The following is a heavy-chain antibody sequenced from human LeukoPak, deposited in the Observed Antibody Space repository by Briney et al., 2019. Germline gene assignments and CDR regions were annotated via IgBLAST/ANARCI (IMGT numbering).Heavy chain of an antibody. V-gene: IGHV6-1*01. Sequence: SQTLSLTCAISGDSVSSHLVTWNWIRQSPSRGLQWPGRTYYRSKWSNDYAVSVKSRITINPDTSRNQFSLQLKSVTPEDTALYFCARAVSGRFDSWGQGTLVTVSS. CDR1: GDSVSSHLVT. J-gene: IGHJ5*01. CDR2: TYYRSKWSN. CDR3: ARAVSGRFDS.